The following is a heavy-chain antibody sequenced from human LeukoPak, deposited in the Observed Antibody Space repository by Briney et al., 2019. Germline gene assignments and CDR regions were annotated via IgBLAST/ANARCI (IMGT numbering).Heavy chain of an antibody. J-gene: IGHJ4*02. CDR1: GYSFTSYW. CDR2: IYPGDSDT. CDR3: ARTVVAAAGTSPYFDY. Sequence: GGSLKISCKGSGYSFTSYWIGWVRQMPGKGLEWMGIIYPGDSDTRYSPSFQGQVTISADKSISTAYLQWSSLKASDTAMYYCARTVVAAAGTSPYFDYWGQGTLVTVSS. D-gene: IGHD6-13*01. V-gene: IGHV5-51*01.